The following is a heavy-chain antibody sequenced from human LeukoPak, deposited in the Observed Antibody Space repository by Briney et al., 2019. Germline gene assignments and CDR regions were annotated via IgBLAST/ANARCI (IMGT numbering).Heavy chain of an antibody. V-gene: IGHV1-8*01. CDR2: MNPNSGNT. Sequence: ASVKVSCKASGYTFTSYDINWVRQATGQGLEWMGWMNPNSGNTGYAQKFQGRVTMTRNTSISTAYMELSSLRSDDTAVYYCARTPEIMITFGGVIASYFDHWGQGTLVTVSS. D-gene: IGHD3-16*02. CDR1: GYTFTSYD. J-gene: IGHJ4*02. CDR3: ARTPEIMITFGGVIASYFDH.